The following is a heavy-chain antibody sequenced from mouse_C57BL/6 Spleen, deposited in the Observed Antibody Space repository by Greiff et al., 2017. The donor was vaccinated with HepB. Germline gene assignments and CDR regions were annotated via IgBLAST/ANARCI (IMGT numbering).Heavy chain of an antibody. CDR1: GYTFTSYT. CDR3: ARSESGNYESLFAY. J-gene: IGHJ3*01. CDR2: INPSSGYT. D-gene: IGHD2-1*01. V-gene: IGHV1-4*01. Sequence: VQLQQSGAELARPGASVKMSCKASGYTFTSYTMHWVKQRPGQGLEWIGYINPSSGYTKYNQKFKDKATLTADKSSSTAYMQLSSLTSEDSAVYYCARSESGNYESLFAYGGQGTLVTVSA.